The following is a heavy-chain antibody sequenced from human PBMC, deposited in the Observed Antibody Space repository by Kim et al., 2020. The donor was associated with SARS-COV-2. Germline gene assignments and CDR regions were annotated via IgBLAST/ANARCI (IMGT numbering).Heavy chain of an antibody. CDR3: AKPSRWFRELDDAFDI. Sequence: GGSLRLSCAASGFTFSSYAMSWVRQAPGKGLEWVSAISGSGGSTYYADSVKGRFTISRDNSKNTLYLQMNSLRAEDTAVYYCAKPSRWFRELDDAFDIWGQGTMVTVSS. V-gene: IGHV3-23*01. CDR2: ISGSGGST. J-gene: IGHJ3*02. CDR1: GFTFSSYA. D-gene: IGHD3-10*01.